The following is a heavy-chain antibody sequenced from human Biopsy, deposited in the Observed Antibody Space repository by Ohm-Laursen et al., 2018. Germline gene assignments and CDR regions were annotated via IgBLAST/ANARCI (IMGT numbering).Heavy chain of an antibody. CDR2: IIPLLGIT. D-gene: IGHD1-14*01. CDR1: GGIFSRYV. J-gene: IGHJ6*02. Sequence: SVKVSCKASGGIFSRYVMSWVRQAPGQGLEWMGRIIPLLGITNYAERFQGRVTISVDRSTSTAYMELSSLKSEDTAVYYCARDTELLSIGLDYNFGMVVWGQGTTVTVSS. CDR3: ARDTELLSIGLDYNFGMVV. V-gene: IGHV1-69*04.